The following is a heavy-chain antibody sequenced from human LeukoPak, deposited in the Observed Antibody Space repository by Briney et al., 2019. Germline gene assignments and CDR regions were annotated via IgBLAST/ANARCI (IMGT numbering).Heavy chain of an antibody. CDR2: IGTRDDT. D-gene: IGHD5-24*01. Sequence: SGGSLRLSCAASGFTFRNYDMHWVRHAAGEGLEWVSVIGTRDDTYYADSVKGRFTISREDAKNSLYLQMSSLRAGDTAVYYCVRGWAKMGIPFDSWGQGILVTV. J-gene: IGHJ4*02. V-gene: IGHV3-13*04. CDR3: VRGWAKMGIPFDS. CDR1: GFTFRNYD.